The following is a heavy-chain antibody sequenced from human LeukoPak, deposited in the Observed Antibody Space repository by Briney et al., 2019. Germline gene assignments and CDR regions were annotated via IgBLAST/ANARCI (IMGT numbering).Heavy chain of an antibody. CDR1: GGSFSGYY. Sequence: PSETLSLTCAVYGGSFSGYYWSWIRQPPGKGLEWIGEINHSGSTNYNPSLKSRVTISVDTSKNQFSLKLSSVTAVDTAVYYCARGSPPKYSSSFGVGRWFDPWGQGTLVTVSS. CDR3: ARGSPPKYSSSFGVGRWFDP. J-gene: IGHJ5*02. CDR2: INHSGST. V-gene: IGHV4-34*01. D-gene: IGHD6-6*01.